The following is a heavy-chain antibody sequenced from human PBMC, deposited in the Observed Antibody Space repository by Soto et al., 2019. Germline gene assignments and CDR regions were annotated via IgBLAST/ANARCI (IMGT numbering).Heavy chain of an antibody. D-gene: IGHD6-19*01. Sequence: PSETLSLTCTVSGGSIGSSSYYWGWIRQPPGKGLEWIGSIYDRGSTYSNPSLKSRLTTSLDTSKNQFSLKLTSVTAADTAVYYCARHGYTSGRTYFDHWGQGTLVTVSS. V-gene: IGHV4-39*01. CDR2: IYDRGST. CDR1: GGSIGSSSYY. CDR3: ARHGYTSGRTYFDH. J-gene: IGHJ4*02.